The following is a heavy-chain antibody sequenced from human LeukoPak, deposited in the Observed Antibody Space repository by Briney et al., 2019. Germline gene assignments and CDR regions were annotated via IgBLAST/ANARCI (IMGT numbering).Heavy chain of an antibody. J-gene: IGHJ6*03. V-gene: IGHV1-69*06. CDR3: ARAGRRDYYMDV. D-gene: IGHD1-14*01. CDR1: GGTFSSYA. CDR2: IIPIFGTA. Sequence: ASVKVSCKASGGTFSSYAISWVRQAPGQGLEWMGGIIPIFGTANYAQKFRGRVTITADKSTSTAYMELSSLRSEDTAVYYCARAGRRDYYMDVWGKGTTVTVSS.